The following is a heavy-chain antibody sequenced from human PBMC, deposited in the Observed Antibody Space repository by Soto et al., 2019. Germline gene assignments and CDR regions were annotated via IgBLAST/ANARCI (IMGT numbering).Heavy chain of an antibody. CDR3: ARPIVVAQVSCAIHV. J-gene: IGHJ6*02. V-gene: IGHV4-30-2*01. CDR2: IYPSGST. CDR1: GGSISSRGYS. D-gene: IGHD3-22*01. Sequence: QMQLQESGSGLVKPSQTLSLTCAVSGGSISSRGYSWSWIRQPPGMGMEWIGRIYPSGSTHYNPALESRVTMSVDRSKTPFSLKLAYVTAADTAVYYCARPIVVAQVSCAIHVWGQGTTVTVSS.